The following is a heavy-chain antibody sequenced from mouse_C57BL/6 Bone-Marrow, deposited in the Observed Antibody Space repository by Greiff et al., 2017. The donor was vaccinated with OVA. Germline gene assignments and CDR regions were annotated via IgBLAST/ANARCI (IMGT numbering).Heavy chain of an antibody. J-gene: IGHJ3*01. D-gene: IGHD1-1*01. CDR2: IYPGSGST. CDR1: GYTFTSYW. V-gene: IGHV1-55*01. Sequence: VQLQQPGAELVKPGASVKMSCKASGYTFTSYWITWVKQRPGQGLEWIGDIYPGSGSTNYNEKFKSKATLTVVTSSSTAYMQLSSLTSEDSAVYYCARSDYYGSSFAYWGQGTLVTVSA. CDR3: ARSDYYGSSFAY.